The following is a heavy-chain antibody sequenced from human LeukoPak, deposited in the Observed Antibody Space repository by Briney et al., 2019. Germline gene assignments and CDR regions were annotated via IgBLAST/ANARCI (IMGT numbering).Heavy chain of an antibody. V-gene: IGHV4-4*09. Sequence: ASETLSLTCTVSGGSISSYYWSWIRQPPGKGLEWIGYIYTSGSTNYNPSLKSRVTISVDTSKNQFSLKLSSVTAADTAVYYCASWSGYYYYFDYWGQGTLVTVST. CDR2: IYTSGST. D-gene: IGHD3-3*01. CDR1: GGSISSYY. CDR3: ASWSGYYYYFDY. J-gene: IGHJ4*02.